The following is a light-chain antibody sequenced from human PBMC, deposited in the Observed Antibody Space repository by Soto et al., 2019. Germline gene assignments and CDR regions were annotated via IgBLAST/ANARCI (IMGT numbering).Light chain of an antibody. CDR2: DAS. J-gene: IGKJ1*01. V-gene: IGKV3-11*01. CDR3: QQRSNWPRT. CDR1: QSVSSY. Sequence: EIVLTQSPATLSLSPGERATLSCSASQSVSSYLAWYQQKPGQAPRLLIYDASNRATGIPARFSVSGSGTDFTLTISSLEPEDFAVYYCQQRSNWPRTFGQGTKVEIK.